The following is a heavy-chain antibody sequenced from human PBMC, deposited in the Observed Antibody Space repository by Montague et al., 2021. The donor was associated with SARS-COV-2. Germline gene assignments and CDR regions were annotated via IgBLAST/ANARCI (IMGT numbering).Heavy chain of an antibody. J-gene: IGHJ4*02. Sequence: SLSLSCSASGFPFSYFEMNWVRQAPGKGLEWISYISGAGTTIYYADSVKGRLTISRDNAKNSLYLQMNSLRAEDTAVYYCARDLVVTDGISDYWGQGTLVTVSS. CDR3: ARDLVVTDGISDY. CDR2: ISGAGTTI. V-gene: IGHV3-48*03. D-gene: IGHD2-8*02. CDR1: GFPFSYFE.